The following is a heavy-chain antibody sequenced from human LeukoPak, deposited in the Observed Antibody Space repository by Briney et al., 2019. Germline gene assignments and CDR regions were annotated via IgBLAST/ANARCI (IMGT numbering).Heavy chain of an antibody. J-gene: IGHJ4*02. D-gene: IGHD3-10*01. V-gene: IGHV1-2*02. Sequence: ASVKVSCKASGYTFTGYYMHWVRQAPGQGLEWMGWINPNSGGTNYAQKFQDRVTMTRDTSISTAYMELSRLRSDDTAVYYCARIGSLYYGSGIDYWGQGTLVTVSS. CDR3: ARIGSLYYGSGIDY. CDR2: INPNSGGT. CDR1: GYTFTGYY.